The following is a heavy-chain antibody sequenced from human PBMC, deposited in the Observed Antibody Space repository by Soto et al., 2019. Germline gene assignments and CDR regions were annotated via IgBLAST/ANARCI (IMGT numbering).Heavy chain of an antibody. CDR2: IIPLFGTT. J-gene: IGHJ6*02. Sequence: QVQVVQSGVEVRRPGSSVKVSCKASGDTFKNCVISWVRQATGQGLEWMGGIIPLFGTTDFAQRFEGRLTITTDESTTTAYMDLSRLRSEDTATYYCAAELGFGKLSVVWGQGTTVIVSS. CDR3: AAELGFGKLSVV. D-gene: IGHD3-10*01. CDR1: GDTFKNCV. V-gene: IGHV1-69*01.